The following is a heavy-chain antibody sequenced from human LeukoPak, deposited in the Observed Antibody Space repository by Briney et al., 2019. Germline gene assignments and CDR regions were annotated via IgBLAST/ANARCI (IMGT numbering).Heavy chain of an antibody. CDR1: GFTLSSYA. V-gene: IGHV3-23*01. Sequence: PGGSLRLSCAASGFTLSSYAMSWVRQAPGKGLEWVSAISGSGGSTYYADSVKGRFTISRDNSKNTLYLQMNSLRAEDTAVYYCAKASNYGSGSYYPRGVDYWGQGTLVTVSS. J-gene: IGHJ4*02. CDR3: AKASNYGSGSYYPRGVDY. CDR2: ISGSGGST. D-gene: IGHD3-10*01.